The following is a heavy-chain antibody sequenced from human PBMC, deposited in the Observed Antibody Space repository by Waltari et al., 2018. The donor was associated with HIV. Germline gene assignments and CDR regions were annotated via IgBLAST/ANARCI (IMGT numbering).Heavy chain of an antibody. CDR2: ISFDGRNE. CDR1: EFPFSTLG. V-gene: IGHV3-30*18. D-gene: IGHD1-26*01. J-gene: IGHJ4*02. CDR3: AKEGWELLQFGYYFDY. Sequence: QVRLVESGGGVGHPGQSLRLSCAAPEFPFSTLGLHWVRQAPGKGLDWVAVISFDGRNEYYADSVKGRFTISRDNSKNTVYLQMNSLRADDTAVYYCAKEGWELLQFGYYFDYWGQGTLVTVSS.